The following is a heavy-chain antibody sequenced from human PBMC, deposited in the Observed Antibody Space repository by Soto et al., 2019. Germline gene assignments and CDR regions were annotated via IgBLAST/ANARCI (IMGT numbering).Heavy chain of an antibody. D-gene: IGHD3-10*01. V-gene: IGHV3-64*01. CDR1: GFTFSSYA. Sequence: EVQLVESGGGLVQPGGSLRLSCAASGFTFSSYAMHWVRQAPGKGLEYVSAISSNGGSTYYANSVKGRFTISRDNSKNTRYLQMGSLRAEDMAVYYCARQEYYYGSGSYYNAAFDIWGQGTMVTVSS. CDR3: ARQEYYYGSGSYYNAAFDI. J-gene: IGHJ3*02. CDR2: ISSNGGST.